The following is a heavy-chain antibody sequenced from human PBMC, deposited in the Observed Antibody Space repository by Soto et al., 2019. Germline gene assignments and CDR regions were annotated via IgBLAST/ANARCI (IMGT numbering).Heavy chain of an antibody. J-gene: IGHJ6*02. D-gene: IGHD2-21*01. CDR3: ASPRESGYSYFFFFTLDV. V-gene: IGHV1-2*02. Sequence: GASVKVSCKASGYTFTGYYVHWVRQAPGHGLEWLGWIHLNSGGTNYAQSFEGRVTMTREMSVSTVYMEMTGLRSDETAVYYCASPRESGYSYFFFFTLDVWRQRPTVTASS. CDR2: IHLNSGGT. CDR1: GYTFTGYY.